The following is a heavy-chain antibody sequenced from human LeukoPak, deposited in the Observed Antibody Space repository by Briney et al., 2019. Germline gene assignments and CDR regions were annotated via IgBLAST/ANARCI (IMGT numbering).Heavy chain of an antibody. CDR2: ISAYNGNT. J-gene: IGHJ4*02. V-gene: IGHV1-18*04. D-gene: IGHD4-17*01. CDR3: ARSYGDYTSGDY. CDR1: GYTFTSYG. Sequence: ASVTVSCKPSGYTFTSYGISWVRPAPGQGLEWMGWISAYNGNTNYAQKLQGRVTMTTDTSTSTAYMELRSLRSDDTAVYYCARSYGDYTSGDYWGQGTLVTVSS.